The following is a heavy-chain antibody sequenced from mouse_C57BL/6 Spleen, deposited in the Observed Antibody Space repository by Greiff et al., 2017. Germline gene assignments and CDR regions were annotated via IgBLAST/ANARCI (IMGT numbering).Heavy chain of an antibody. CDR2: IDPSDSYT. Sequence: VQLQQPGAELVRPGTSVKLSCKASGYTFTSYWMHWVKQRPGQGLEWIGVIDPSDSYTNYNQKFKGKATLTVDTSSSTAYMQLSSLTSEDSAVYYCARSKETGYYAMDYWGQGTSVTVSS. CDR1: GYTFTSYW. CDR3: ARSKETGYYAMDY. V-gene: IGHV1-59*01. J-gene: IGHJ4*01. D-gene: IGHD4-1*01.